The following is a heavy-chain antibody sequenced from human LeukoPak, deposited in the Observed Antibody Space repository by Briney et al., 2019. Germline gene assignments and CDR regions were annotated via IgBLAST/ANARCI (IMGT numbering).Heavy chain of an antibody. CDR1: GYTFSNYW. CDR2: IYPGDSDT. V-gene: IGHV5-51*01. D-gene: IGHD6-19*01. J-gene: IGHJ5*02. CDR3: ARQGIAVAGTLWLDP. Sequence: GESLNISCRGSGYTFSNYWIAWVRQTPGKGLEWMGIIYPGDSDTTYSPSFQGQVTISVDKSINTTYLQWKSLKASDSAMYYCARQGIAVAGTLWLDPWGQGTLVTVSS.